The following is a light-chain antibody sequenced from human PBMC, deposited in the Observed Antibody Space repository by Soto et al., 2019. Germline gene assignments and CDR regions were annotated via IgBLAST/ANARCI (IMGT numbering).Light chain of an antibody. CDR2: AAS. V-gene: IGKV1-27*01. CDR3: QKYDSAPRT. CDR1: QDISNY. J-gene: IGKJ1*01. Sequence: DIQMTQSPSSLSASVGDRVTITCRASQDISNYLAWYQQKPGKVPKLLIYAASTLQSGVPSRFSGSGSGTDFTLYISSLQPEDVATYYCQKYDSAPRTFGQGTKVEIK.